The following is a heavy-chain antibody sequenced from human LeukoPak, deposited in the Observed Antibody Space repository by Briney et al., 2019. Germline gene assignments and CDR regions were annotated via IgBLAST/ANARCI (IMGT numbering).Heavy chain of an antibody. CDR2: IYYSGST. V-gene: IGHV4-59*01. J-gene: IGHJ4*02. CDR3: ARHMTPYDSSGYFDY. D-gene: IGHD3-22*01. CDR1: GGSISSYY. Sequence: SETLSLTCTVSGGSISSYYWSWIRQPPGKGLEWIGYIYYSGSTNYNPSLKSRVTISVDTSKNQFSLKLSSVTAADTAVYYCARHMTPYDSSGYFDYWGQGTLVTVSS.